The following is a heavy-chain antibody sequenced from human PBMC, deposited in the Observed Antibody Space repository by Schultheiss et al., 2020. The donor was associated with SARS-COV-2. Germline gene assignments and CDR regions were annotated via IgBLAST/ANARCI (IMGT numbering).Heavy chain of an antibody. CDR3: ARHPNIRYFDWLNGMDV. J-gene: IGHJ6*02. V-gene: IGHV4-59*08. CDR2: IYYSGST. CDR1: GGSFSGYY. Sequence: SETLSLTCAVYGGSFSGYYWSWIRQPPGKGLEWIGYIYYSGSTNYNPSLKSRVTISVDTSKNQFSLKLSSVTAADTAVYYCARHPNIRYFDWLNGMDVWGQGTTVTVSS. D-gene: IGHD3-9*01.